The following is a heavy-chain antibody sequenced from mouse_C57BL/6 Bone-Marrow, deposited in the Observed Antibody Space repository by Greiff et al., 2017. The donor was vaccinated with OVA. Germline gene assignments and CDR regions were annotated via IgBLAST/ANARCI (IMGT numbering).Heavy chain of an antibody. CDR2: IHPNSGST. CDR1: GYTFTSYW. D-gene: IGHD2-4*01. Sequence: QVQLQQSGAELVKPGASVKLSCKASGYTFTSYWMHWVKQRPGQGLEWIGMIHPNSGSTNYNEKFKSKATLTVDKSSSTAYMQLSSLTSEDSAVYYCERWGDYDATWGQGTTLTVSS. V-gene: IGHV1-64*01. CDR3: ERWGDYDAT. J-gene: IGHJ2*01.